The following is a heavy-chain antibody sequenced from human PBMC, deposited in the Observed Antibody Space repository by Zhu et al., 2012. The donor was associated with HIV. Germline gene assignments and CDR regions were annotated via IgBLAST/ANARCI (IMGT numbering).Heavy chain of an antibody. V-gene: IGHV4-59*11. CDR2: MYSSGST. D-gene: IGHD1-1*01. CDR3: ARSVKGQLVFDS. CDR1: GGSMSSHY. Sequence: QVQLQESGPQLVKPSGTLSLTCTVSGGSMSSHYWNWVRQPPGKGLQWIGYMYSSGSTKYNFSPKSRVAISLDMSKNQFSLNLSSVTTADTAVYYCARSVKGQLVFDSWGQGALVTVSS. J-gene: IGHJ4*02.